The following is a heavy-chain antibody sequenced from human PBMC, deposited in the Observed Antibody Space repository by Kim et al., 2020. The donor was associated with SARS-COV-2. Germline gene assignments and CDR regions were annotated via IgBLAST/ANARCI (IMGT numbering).Heavy chain of an antibody. D-gene: IGHD3-10*01. CDR2: IYYSGST. CDR3: ARHLPHLWKHNSWFDP. J-gene: IGHJ5*02. V-gene: IGHV4-59*08. Sequence: SETLSLTCTVSGGSISSYYWSWIRQPPGKGLEWIGDIYYSGSTNYNPSLKSRVTISVDTSKNQFSLKLSSVTAADTAVYYCARHLPHLWKHNSWFDPWGQGTLVTVSS. CDR1: GGSISSYY.